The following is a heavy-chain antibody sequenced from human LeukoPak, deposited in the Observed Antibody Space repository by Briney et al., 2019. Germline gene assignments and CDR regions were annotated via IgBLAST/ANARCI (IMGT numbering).Heavy chain of an antibody. CDR2: IYYSGST. J-gene: IGHJ4*02. V-gene: IGHV4-59*01. Sequence: PSETLSLTCIVSGDSISTYYWNWIRQPPGKGLEWIGYIYYSGSTDYNPSLKSRVTISVDTSKNQFSLKLRSVTAADTAVYYCARFHDFWSGYPDYWGQGTLVTVSS. D-gene: IGHD3-3*01. CDR3: ARFHDFWSGYPDY. CDR1: GDSISTYY.